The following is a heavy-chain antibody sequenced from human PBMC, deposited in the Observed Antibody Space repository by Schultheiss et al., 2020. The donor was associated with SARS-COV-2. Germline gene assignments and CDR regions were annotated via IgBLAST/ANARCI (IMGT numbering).Heavy chain of an antibody. Sequence: SGPTLVKPTQTLTLTCTFSGFSLSTSGMRVSWIRQPPGKALEWLARIDWDDDKRYSPSLKSRLTITKDTSKNQVVLTMTNMDPVDTATYYCAHRPLIAFAFDIWGQGTMVTVSS. J-gene: IGHJ3*02. V-gene: IGHV2-5*08. CDR3: AHRPLIAFAFDI. CDR1: GFSLSTSGMR. D-gene: IGHD2-21*01. CDR2: IDWDDDK.